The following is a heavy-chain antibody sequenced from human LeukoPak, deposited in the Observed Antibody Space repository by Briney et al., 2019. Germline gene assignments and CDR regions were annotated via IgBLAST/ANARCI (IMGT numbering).Heavy chain of an antibody. Sequence: ASVKVSCKASGYTFTSYYMHWVRQAPGQGLEWMEIINPSGGSTSYAQKFQGRVTMTRDTSTSTVYMELSSLRSEDTAVYYCARGQQQTYSSSWFENYDYWGQGTLVTVSS. J-gene: IGHJ4*02. D-gene: IGHD6-13*01. CDR2: INPSGGST. V-gene: IGHV1-46*01. CDR3: ARGQQQTYSSSWFENYDY. CDR1: GYTFTSYY.